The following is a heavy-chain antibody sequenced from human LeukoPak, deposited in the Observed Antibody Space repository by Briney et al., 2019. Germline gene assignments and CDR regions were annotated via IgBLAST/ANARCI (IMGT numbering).Heavy chain of an antibody. Sequence: SETLSLTCTVSGGSISSYYWSWIRQPPGKGLEWIGYIYYSGSTNYNPSLKSRVTISVDTSKNQFSLKLSSVTAADTAVYYCARGDTAMDQFDQWGQGTLVTVSS. J-gene: IGHJ4*02. CDR2: IYYSGST. CDR1: GGSISSYY. V-gene: IGHV4-59*01. CDR3: ARGDTAMDQFDQ. D-gene: IGHD5-18*01.